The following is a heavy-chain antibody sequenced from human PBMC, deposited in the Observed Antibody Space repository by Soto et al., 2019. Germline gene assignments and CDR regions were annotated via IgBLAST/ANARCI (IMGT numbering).Heavy chain of an antibody. CDR1: GYTFTSYG. Sequence: ASVKVSCKASGYTFTSYGISWVRQAPGQGLEWMGWISAYNGNTNYAQKLQGRVTTTTDTSTSTAYMELRSLRSDDTAVYYCARVERRAASGIDSWLDPWGQGTLVTVSS. CDR3: ARVERRAASGIDSWLDP. J-gene: IGHJ5*02. CDR2: ISAYNGNT. D-gene: IGHD6-13*01. V-gene: IGHV1-18*01.